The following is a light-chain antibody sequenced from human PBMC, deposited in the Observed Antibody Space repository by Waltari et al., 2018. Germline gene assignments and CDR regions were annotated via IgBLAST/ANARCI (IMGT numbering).Light chain of an antibody. CDR1: QRLVFTDGNTY. CDR3: SQDAQWPWT. V-gene: IGKV2-30*01. Sequence: VVLTQSPLSLPVTVGLPASTSCRYSQRLVFTDGNTYLHWFQQRPGQSPSRLISKVSNRDSGVPDRFSGSGSGTDFTLKISRVEAEDVGVYFCSQDAQWPWTFGQGTKVEI. CDR2: KVS. J-gene: IGKJ1*01.